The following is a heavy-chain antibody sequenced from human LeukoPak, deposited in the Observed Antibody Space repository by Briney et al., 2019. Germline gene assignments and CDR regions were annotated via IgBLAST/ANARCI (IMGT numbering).Heavy chain of an antibody. J-gene: IGHJ4*02. CDR2: INPNSGGT. CDR3: ARREYYDILHKHGIDY. CDR1: GYTFTSYG. D-gene: IGHD3-9*01. V-gene: IGHV1-2*02. Sequence: GASVKVSCKASGYTFTSYGISWVRQAPGQGLEWMGWINPNSGGTNYAQKFQGRVTMTRDTSISTAYMELSRLRSDDTAVYYCARREYYDILHKHGIDYWGQGTLSPSPQ.